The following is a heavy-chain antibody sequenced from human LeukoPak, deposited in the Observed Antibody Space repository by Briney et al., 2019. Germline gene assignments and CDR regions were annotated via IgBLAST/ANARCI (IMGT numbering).Heavy chain of an antibody. CDR2: IYYSGDT. CDR1: GGSISSGDYY. Sequence: SETLSLTCTVSGGSISSGDYYWSWIRQHPGKGLEWIGYIYYSGDTYYNPSLRSRVSISVDTSKNQFSLKLSSVTAADTAMYYCARDYGNNWFDPWGQGTLVTAS. D-gene: IGHD4-17*01. V-gene: IGHV4-31*03. J-gene: IGHJ5*02. CDR3: ARDYGNNWFDP.